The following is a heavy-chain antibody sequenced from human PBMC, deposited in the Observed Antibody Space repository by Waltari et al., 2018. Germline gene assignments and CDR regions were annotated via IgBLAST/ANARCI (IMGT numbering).Heavy chain of an antibody. Sequence: QVQLQESGPGLVKPSETLSLTCAVSGYSISSGYYWGWIRQPPGKGLEWIGSIYHSGSTYYNPSLKSRVTISVDTSKNQFSLKLSSVTAADTAVYYCARWVQGEGNSYDYWGQGTLVTVST. CDR1: GYSISSGYY. D-gene: IGHD4-4*01. CDR3: ARWVQGEGNSYDY. J-gene: IGHJ4*02. CDR2: IYHSGST. V-gene: IGHV4-38-2*01.